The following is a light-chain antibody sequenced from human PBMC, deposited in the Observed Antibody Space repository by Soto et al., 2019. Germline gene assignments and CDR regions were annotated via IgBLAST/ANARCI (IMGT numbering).Light chain of an antibody. V-gene: IGKV4-1*01. CDR3: QQYYSTPWT. J-gene: IGKJ1*01. CDR1: QNLLYSSNNKNY. Sequence: DIVMTQSPDSLAVSLGERATINCKSSQNLLYSSNNKNYLAWYQHRPGQPPKLLVYWASARESGVPDRFSGSGSGTDFTLTISSLQAEDVAVYYCQQYYSTPWTFGQGTKVEIK. CDR2: WAS.